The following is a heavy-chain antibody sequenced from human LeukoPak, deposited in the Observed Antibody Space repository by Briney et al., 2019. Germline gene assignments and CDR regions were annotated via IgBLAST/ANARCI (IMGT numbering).Heavy chain of an antibody. J-gene: IGHJ4*02. CDR3: ARGRTGGDYDY. CDR1: GFTFSSYE. V-gene: IGHV3-48*03. CDR2: ISSSGSTI. D-gene: IGHD4-17*01. Sequence: GGSLRLSCAASGFTFSSYEMNWVRQAPGKGLEWVSYISSSGSTIYYADSVKGRFTISRDNAKNSLYLQMNSLRAEDTAVYYCARGRTGGDYDYWGQGALVTVSS.